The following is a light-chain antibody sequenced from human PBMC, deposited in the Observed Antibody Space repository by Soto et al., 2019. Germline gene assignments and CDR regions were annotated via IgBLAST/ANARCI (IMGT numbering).Light chain of an antibody. J-gene: IGKJ2*01. CDR3: QQDGKT. CDR2: AAS. Sequence: EIVLTQSPGTLSLSPGERATLSCRASQGVSSSYFAWFQHKPGQAPRLLIYAASRRAPGIPDRFSGSGSETDFTLTISRLEPEDFAVYYCQQDGKTFGQGTKVEIK. CDR1: QGVSSSY. V-gene: IGKV3-20*01.